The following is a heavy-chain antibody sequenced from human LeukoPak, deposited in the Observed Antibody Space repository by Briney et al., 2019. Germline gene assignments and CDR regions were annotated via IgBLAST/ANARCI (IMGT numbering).Heavy chain of an antibody. J-gene: IGHJ6*02. D-gene: IGHD2-2*01. CDR1: GFTFSSYW. V-gene: IGHV3-74*01. Sequence: PGGSLRLSCAASGFTFSSYWMHWVRQAPGKGLEWVSRINNDGSSTSYADSVKGRVTISRDNAKNTLYLQMNSLRAEDTAVYYCARDQRKPNYCSSTSCYEMMVPGCYGMDVWGQGTTVTVSS. CDR3: ARDQRKPNYCSSTSCYEMMVPGCYGMDV. CDR2: INNDGSST.